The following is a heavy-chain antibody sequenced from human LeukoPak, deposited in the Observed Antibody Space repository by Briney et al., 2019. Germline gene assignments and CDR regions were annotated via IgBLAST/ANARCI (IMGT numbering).Heavy chain of an antibody. V-gene: IGHV4-38-2*02. CDR2: IYHSGST. J-gene: IGHJ4*02. CDR3: ARSSSGWYSDY. Sequence: PSQTLSLTCTVSGYSISSGYYWGWIRQPPGKGLEWIGSIYHSGSTYYNPSLKSRVTISVDTSKNQFSLKLSSVTAADTAVYYCARSSSGWYSDYWGQGTLATVSS. D-gene: IGHD6-19*01. CDR1: GYSISSGYY.